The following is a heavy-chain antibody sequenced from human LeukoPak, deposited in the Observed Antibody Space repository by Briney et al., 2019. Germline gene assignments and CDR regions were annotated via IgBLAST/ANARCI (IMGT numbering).Heavy chain of an antibody. J-gene: IGHJ4*02. CDR1: GLTFSSCA. CDR2: ISGSGGST. CDR3: AKGGWGSYFGY. Sequence: GGSLILSCAASGLTFSSCAMSWVRQAPGKERGWVSAISGSGGSTYYADSVKGRFTISRDNSKNTLYLQMNSLRAEDTAVYYCAKGGWGSYFGYWGQGTLVTVSS. V-gene: IGHV3-23*01. D-gene: IGHD2-15*01.